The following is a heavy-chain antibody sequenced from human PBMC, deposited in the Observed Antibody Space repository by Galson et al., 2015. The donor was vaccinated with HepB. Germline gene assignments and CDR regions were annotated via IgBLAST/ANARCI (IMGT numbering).Heavy chain of an antibody. CDR3: VRYPPLGTPFDH. V-gene: IGHV3-21*01. Sequence: SLRLSCAGSGFTFSSYNMNWVRQAPGKGLEWVASIDSSSSYTYYADSLKGRFTISRDNAKNSLYLQMNSLRPEDTAVYYCVRYPPLGTPFDHWGQGTLVTVSS. J-gene: IGHJ4*02. CDR1: GFTFSSYN. D-gene: IGHD7-27*01. CDR2: IDSSSSYT.